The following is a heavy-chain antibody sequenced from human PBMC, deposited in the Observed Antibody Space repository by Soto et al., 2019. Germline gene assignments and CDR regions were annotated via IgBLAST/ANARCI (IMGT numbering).Heavy chain of an antibody. D-gene: IGHD6-19*01. CDR3: TSPQHSSSDWHYY. Sequence: EGQLVESGGGLVQPGGSLRLSCAASGFIFSDHFMEWVRQAPGKGLEWVVRAKNKISNYMTEYAASVKVRFTISRDESNYSLFLQMNSLATEDTAVYYCTSPQHSSSDWHYYWGQGILVTVSS. V-gene: IGHV3-72*01. CDR2: AKNKISNYMT. CDR1: GFIFSDHF. J-gene: IGHJ4*02.